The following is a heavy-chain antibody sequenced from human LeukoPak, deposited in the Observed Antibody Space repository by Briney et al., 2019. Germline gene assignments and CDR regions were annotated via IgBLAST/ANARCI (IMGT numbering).Heavy chain of an antibody. J-gene: IGHJ4*02. V-gene: IGHV3-74*01. CDR3: VGGRGSYGDV. D-gene: IGHD1-26*01. CDR1: GFAFSSYW. CDR2: INEDGRSI. Sequence: SGGSLRLSCAVSGFAFSSYWMHWVRQVPGKGLVWVSRINEDGRSISYADSVKGRFTISRDNAKNTLYLQMTSLRVDDTAVYYCVGGRGSYGDVWGQGTLVTVSS.